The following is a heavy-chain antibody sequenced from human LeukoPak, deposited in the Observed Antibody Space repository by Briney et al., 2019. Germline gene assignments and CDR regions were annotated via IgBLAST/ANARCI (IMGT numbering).Heavy chain of an antibody. CDR3: AKDHDGGGSSLDY. CDR2: ISYDGSTK. Sequence: PPGGSLRLSCAASGFTFSSYGMHWVRQAPGKGLEWVAVISYDGSTKYYADSVKGRFTISRDNSKNTLHLQMNSLRAEDTAVYYCAKDHDGGGSSLDYWGQGTLVTVSS. J-gene: IGHJ4*02. D-gene: IGHD2-15*01. V-gene: IGHV3-30*18. CDR1: GFTFSSYG.